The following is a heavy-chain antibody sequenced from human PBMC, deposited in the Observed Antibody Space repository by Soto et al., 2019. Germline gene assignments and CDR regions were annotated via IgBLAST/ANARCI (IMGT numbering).Heavy chain of an antibody. CDR2: ISAYNGYT. CDR3: ARKESRWNGQFNYAMDG. V-gene: IGHV1-18*04. Sequence: GASVKVSCKASGYTFTSYGISWVRQAPGHGLEWMGWISAYNGYTTYAQKFQGRVTMTTDTSTSTAYLELRNLRSDDTAVYYGARKESRWNGQFNYAMDGWGQGTTVTVSS. D-gene: IGHD1-1*01. J-gene: IGHJ6*02. CDR1: GYTFTSYG.